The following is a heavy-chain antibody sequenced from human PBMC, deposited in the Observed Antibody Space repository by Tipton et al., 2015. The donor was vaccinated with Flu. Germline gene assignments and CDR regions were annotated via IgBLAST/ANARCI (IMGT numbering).Heavy chain of an antibody. CDR2: IGPAGDT. CDR3: ARDVNRCLDY. D-gene: IGHD3-16*02. Sequence: SLRLSCEASGLTPNTYDIHWVRQAAENRLEWVSAIGPAGDTYYPDSVKGRFTISRGSAKNSWFLQMNSLRAEDTAVYYCARDVNRCLDYWGQGTLVTVSS. V-gene: IGHV3-13*01. J-gene: IGHJ4*02. CDR1: GLTPNTYD.